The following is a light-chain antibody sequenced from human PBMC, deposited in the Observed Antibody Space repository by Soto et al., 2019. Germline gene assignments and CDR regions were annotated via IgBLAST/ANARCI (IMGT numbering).Light chain of an antibody. J-gene: IGLJ2*01. CDR1: SSDVGGYNY. V-gene: IGLV2-14*01. Sequence: QSALTQPASVSGSPGQSITISCTGTSSDVGGYNYVSWYQQHPDKAPKLMSYEVSNRPSGVSNRFAGSKSGNTASLTISGLQAEDEADYYCSSYTSSSTPYVVFGGGTKLTVL. CDR2: EVS. CDR3: SSYTSSSTPYVV.